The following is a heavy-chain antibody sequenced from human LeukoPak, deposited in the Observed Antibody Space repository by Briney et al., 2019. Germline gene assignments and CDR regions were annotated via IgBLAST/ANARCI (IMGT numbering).Heavy chain of an antibody. CDR1: GFTFDDYA. CDR2: SSWNSGSI. Sequence: SLRLSCAASGFTFDDYAMHWVRQAPGQGLEWVSGSSWNSGSICYADSVKGRFTISRDNAKNSLYLQMNSLRAEDTALYYCAKDTVDSSSSGYYYMDVWGKGTTVTVSS. J-gene: IGHJ6*03. CDR3: AKDTVDSSSSGYYYMDV. D-gene: IGHD6-6*01. V-gene: IGHV3-9*01.